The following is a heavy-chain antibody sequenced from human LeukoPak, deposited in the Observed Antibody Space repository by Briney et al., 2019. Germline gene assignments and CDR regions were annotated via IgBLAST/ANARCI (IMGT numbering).Heavy chain of an antibody. Sequence: GGSLRLSCTVSGFTVSSNSMSWVRQAPGKGLEWVSFIYSDNTHYSDSVKGRFTISRDNSKNTLYLQMNSLRAEDTAVYYCARGYSYAYFDAFDIWGQGTMVTVSS. V-gene: IGHV3-53*01. CDR3: ARGYSYAYFDAFDI. D-gene: IGHD5-18*01. CDR1: GFTVSSNS. CDR2: IYSDNT. J-gene: IGHJ3*02.